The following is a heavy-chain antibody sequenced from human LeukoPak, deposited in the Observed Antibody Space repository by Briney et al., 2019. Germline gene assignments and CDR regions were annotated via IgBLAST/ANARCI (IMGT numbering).Heavy chain of an antibody. CDR3: ARVKRSSFTGGWYFDL. CDR1: GFTFSSYA. CDR2: ISYDGSNK. Sequence: PGGSLRLSCAASGFTFSSYAMHWVRQAPGKGLEWVAVISYDGSNKYYADSVKGRFTISRDNSKNTLYLQMNSLRAEDTAVYYCARVKRSSFTGGWYFDLWGRGTLVTVSS. V-gene: IGHV3-30*14. J-gene: IGHJ2*01. D-gene: IGHD6-6*01.